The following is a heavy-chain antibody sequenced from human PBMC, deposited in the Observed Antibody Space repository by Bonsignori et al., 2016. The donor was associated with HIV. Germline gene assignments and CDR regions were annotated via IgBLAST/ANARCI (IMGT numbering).Heavy chain of an antibody. V-gene: IGHV1-69*13. CDR1: GGTFSSYA. CDR2: IIPIFGTA. CDR3: AISYYYDSSGYYPFGYYYYYMDV. J-gene: IGHJ6*03. D-gene: IGHD3-22*01. Sequence: SVKVSCKASGGTFSSYAISWVRQAPGQGLEWMGGIIPIFGTANYAQKFQGRVTITADESTSTAYMELSSLRSEDTAVYYCAISYYYDSSGYYPFGYYYYYMDVWGKGTTVTVSS.